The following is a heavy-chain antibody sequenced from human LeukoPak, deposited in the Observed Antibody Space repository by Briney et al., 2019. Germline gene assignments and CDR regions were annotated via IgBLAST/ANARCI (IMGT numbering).Heavy chain of an antibody. Sequence: ASVKVSCKASGYTFTGYYMHWVRRAPGQGLEWMGWINPNSGGTNYAQKFQGRVTMTRDTSISTAYMELSRLRSDDTAVYYCARVVDGGSYFSRYWGQGTLVTVSS. CDR2: INPNSGGT. CDR1: GYTFTGYY. J-gene: IGHJ4*02. CDR3: ARVVDGGSYFSRY. V-gene: IGHV1-2*02. D-gene: IGHD1-26*01.